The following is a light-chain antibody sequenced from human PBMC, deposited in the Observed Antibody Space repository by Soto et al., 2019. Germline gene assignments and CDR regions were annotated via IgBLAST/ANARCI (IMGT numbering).Light chain of an antibody. V-gene: IGLV2-11*01. CDR2: DVS. CDR1: SSDVGGYNY. CDR3: CSYAGSYTSYV. Sequence: QSVLTQPRSVSGSPGQSVTISCTGTSSDVGGYNYVSWYQQHPGKALKLMIYDVSKRPSGVPDRFSGSKSGNTASLTISGLQAEDEADYYCCSYAGSYTSYVFGNGTKVTVL. J-gene: IGLJ1*01.